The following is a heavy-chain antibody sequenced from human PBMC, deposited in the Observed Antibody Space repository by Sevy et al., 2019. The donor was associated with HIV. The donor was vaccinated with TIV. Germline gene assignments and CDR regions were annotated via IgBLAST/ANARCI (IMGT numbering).Heavy chain of an antibody. D-gene: IGHD2-15*01. J-gene: IGHJ6*03. CDR2: IYYSGST. CDR3: ARVGGYCSGGSCYGVGQYYYYYMDV. V-gene: IGHV4-59*01. CDR1: GGSISSYY. Sequence: SETLSLTCTVSGGSISSYYWSWIRQPPGKGLEWIGYIYYSGSTNYNPSLKSRVTISVDTSKNQFSLKLSYVTAADTAVYYCARVGGYCSGGSCYGVGQYYYYYMDVWGKGTTVTVSS.